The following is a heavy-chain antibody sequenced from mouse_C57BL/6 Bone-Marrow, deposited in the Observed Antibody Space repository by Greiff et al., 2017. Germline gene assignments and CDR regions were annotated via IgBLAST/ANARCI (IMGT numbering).Heavy chain of an antibody. D-gene: IGHD1-1*01. V-gene: IGHV5-2*01. Sequence: EVKLMESGGGLVQPGESLKLSCESNEYEFPSHDMSWVRKTPEKRLELVAALNSDGGSTYYPDTMERRFIISRDNTKKTLYLQMSSLRSEDTALYYCASHYYGSRPDYWGQGTTLTVSS. CDR1: EYEFPSHD. CDR3: ASHYYGSRPDY. J-gene: IGHJ2*01. CDR2: LNSDGGST.